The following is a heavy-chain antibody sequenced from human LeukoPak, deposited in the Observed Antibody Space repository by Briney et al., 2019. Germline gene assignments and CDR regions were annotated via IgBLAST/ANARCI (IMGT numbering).Heavy chain of an antibody. V-gene: IGHV4-34*01. Sequence: SETLSLTCAVYGGSFSGYYWSWIRQPPGKGLEWIGEINHSGSTNYNPSLKSRVTISVDTSKNQFSLKLSSVTAADTAVYYCARVPLYGDYPDYWGQGTLVTVSS. CDR1: GGSFSGYY. D-gene: IGHD4-17*01. CDR3: ARVPLYGDYPDY. J-gene: IGHJ4*02. CDR2: INHSGST.